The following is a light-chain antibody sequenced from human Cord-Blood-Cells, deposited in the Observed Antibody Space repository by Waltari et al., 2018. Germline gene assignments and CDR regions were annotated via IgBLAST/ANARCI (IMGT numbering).Light chain of an antibody. CDR1: NIGSKS. CDR3: QVWDSSSDHNYV. CDR2: YDS. V-gene: IGLV3-21*04. J-gene: IGLJ1*01. Sequence: SYVLTQPPSVSVAPGKTARITCGGNNIGSKSVNWYQQKPGQAPVLVIYYDSDRPSGIPERFSGSNSGNTATLTISRVEAGDEADYYCQVWDSSSDHNYVFGTGTKVTVL.